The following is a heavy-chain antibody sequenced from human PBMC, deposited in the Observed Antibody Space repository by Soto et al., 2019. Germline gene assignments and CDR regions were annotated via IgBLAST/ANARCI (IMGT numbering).Heavy chain of an antibody. CDR1: GFTFSSYG. CDR3: AKDFLGIAVNYYMDV. CDR2: ISYDGSNK. Sequence: GGSLRLSCAASGFTFSSYGMHWVRQAPGKGLEWVAVISYDGSNKYYADSVKGRFTISRDNSKNTLYLQMNSLRAEDTAVYYCAKDFLGIAVNYYMDVWGKGTTVTVSS. J-gene: IGHJ6*03. V-gene: IGHV3-30*18. D-gene: IGHD6-19*01.